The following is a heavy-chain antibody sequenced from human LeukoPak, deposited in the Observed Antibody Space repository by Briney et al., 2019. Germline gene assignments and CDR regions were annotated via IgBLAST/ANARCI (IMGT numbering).Heavy chain of an antibody. CDR3: ARPSSLYGGTSEDY. Sequence: GESLKISCKASGYSITDYWIVWVRQMPGKGLEWMGAIYPGDSDTRYSPSLDGQVTISADKSVSTTYLQWSSLQASDTAMYYCARPSSLYGGTSEDYCGQGTLVTVSS. CDR2: IYPGDSDT. CDR1: GYSITDYW. V-gene: IGHV5-51*01. J-gene: IGHJ4*02. D-gene: IGHD4-23*01.